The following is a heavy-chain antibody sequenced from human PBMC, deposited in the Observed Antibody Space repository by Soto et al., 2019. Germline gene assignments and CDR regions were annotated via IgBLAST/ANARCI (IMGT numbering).Heavy chain of an antibody. V-gene: IGHV3-48*02. Sequence: PWWPLRLSCSASVSTFSSYSMNWVRQAPGKGLEWVSYISSSSSTIYYADSVKGRFTISRDNAKNSLYLQMNSLRDEDTAVYYCANDYGMDVWGQGTTVTVSS. J-gene: IGHJ6*02. CDR2: ISSSSSTI. CDR3: ANDYGMDV. CDR1: VSTFSSYS.